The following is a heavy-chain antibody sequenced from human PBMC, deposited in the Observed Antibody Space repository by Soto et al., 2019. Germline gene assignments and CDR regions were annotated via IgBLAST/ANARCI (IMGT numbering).Heavy chain of an antibody. Sequence: EVQLLESGGGLVQPGGSLRLSCAASGFTFSSYAMSWVRLAPGKGLEWFSSIGGSGGTYYADSVKGRFTISRDNSKNMLYLPLNSLRAEDTAMYYCAKGQGWSSYYDSWGQRPLVTVSS. J-gene: IGHJ4*02. CDR3: AKGQGWSSYYDS. D-gene: IGHD2-15*01. CDR2: IGGSGGT. V-gene: IGHV3-23*01. CDR1: GFTFSSYA.